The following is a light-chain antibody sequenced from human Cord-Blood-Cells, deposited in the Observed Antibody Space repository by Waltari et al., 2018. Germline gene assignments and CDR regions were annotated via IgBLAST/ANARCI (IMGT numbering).Light chain of an antibody. CDR3: AAWDDSLSAF. Sequence: QSVLTQPPSASGTPGQRVTISCSGSSSNIGRNYVYWYQQLPGPAPKLLIYRNNQRPSGVPDRFSGSKSGTSASLAISGLRSEDEADYYCAAWDDSLSAFFGGGTKLTVL. CDR2: RNN. V-gene: IGLV1-47*01. CDR1: SSNIGRNY. J-gene: IGLJ2*01.